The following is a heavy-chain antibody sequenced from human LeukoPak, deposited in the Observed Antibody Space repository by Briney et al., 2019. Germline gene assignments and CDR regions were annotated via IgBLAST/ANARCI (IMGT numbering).Heavy chain of an antibody. J-gene: IGHJ6*02. D-gene: IGHD2-2*01. Sequence: SETLSLTCTVSGGSISSYYWSWIRQPPGKGLEWIGYTYYSGSTNYNPSLKSRVTISVDTSKNQFSLKLSSVTAADTAVYYCARDLGYCSSTSCSLIYYYGMDVWGQGTTVTVSS. V-gene: IGHV4-59*01. CDR3: ARDLGYCSSTSCSLIYYYGMDV. CDR1: GGSISSYY. CDR2: TYYSGST.